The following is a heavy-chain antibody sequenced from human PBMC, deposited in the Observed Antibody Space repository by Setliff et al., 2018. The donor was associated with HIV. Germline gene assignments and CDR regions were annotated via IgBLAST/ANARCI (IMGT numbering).Heavy chain of an antibody. CDR2: ISAYNGNT. Sequence: ASVKVSCKASGYTFTSYGISWVRQAPGQGLEWMGWISAYNGNTNYAQKLQGGVTMTTDTSTSTAYMELRSLRSDDTALYYCARGRELPGSPYYFDYWGQGTLVTVSS. D-gene: IGHD1-26*01. J-gene: IGHJ4*02. CDR1: GYTFTSYG. CDR3: ARGRELPGSPYYFDY. V-gene: IGHV1-18*01.